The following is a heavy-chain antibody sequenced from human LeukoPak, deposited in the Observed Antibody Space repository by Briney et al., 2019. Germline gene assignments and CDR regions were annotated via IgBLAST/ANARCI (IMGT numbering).Heavy chain of an antibody. D-gene: IGHD3-22*01. V-gene: IGHV4-59*01. Sequence: KPSETLSLTCTVSGGSISSYYGSWIRQPPGKGLEWIGYIYYSGSTNYNPSLKSRVTISVDRSKNQFSLKLSSVTAADTAVYYSARALGGNYYEGFDYWGQGTLVTVSP. CDR3: ARALGGNYYEGFDY. J-gene: IGHJ4*02. CDR2: IYYSGST. CDR1: GGSISSYY.